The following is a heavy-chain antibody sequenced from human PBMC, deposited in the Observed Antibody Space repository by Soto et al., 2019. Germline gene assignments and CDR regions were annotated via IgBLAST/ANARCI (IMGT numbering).Heavy chain of an antibody. J-gene: IGHJ6*02. D-gene: IGHD2-15*01. V-gene: IGHV1-69*06. CDR2: FIPIFGTA. CDR1: GGTFSSYA. CDR3: ARETGRYCSGGSCPPPIMDV. Sequence: QVQLVQSGAEVKKPGSSVKVSCKASGGTFSSYAISWVRQAPGQGLEWMGGFIPIFGTANYAQKFQGRVTITADKSTSTAYMELSSLRSEDTAVYYCARETGRYCSGGSCPPPIMDVWGQGTTVTVSS.